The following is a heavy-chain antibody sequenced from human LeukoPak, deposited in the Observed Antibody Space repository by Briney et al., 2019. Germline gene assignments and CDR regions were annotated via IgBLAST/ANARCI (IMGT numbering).Heavy chain of an antibody. D-gene: IGHD2-15*01. CDR1: GYTFTRYY. Sequence: ASVKVSCKASGYTFTRYYIHWVRQAPGQGLEWMGWINPQSGGTGFAQNYQGRVTMTRDTSIKTVYMELSSLRSGDTAVYFCARDPGYFVESTVITPHYYMGVWGKGTAVTVSS. J-gene: IGHJ6*03. CDR3: ARDPGYFVESTVITPHYYMGV. V-gene: IGHV1-2*02. CDR2: INPQSGGT.